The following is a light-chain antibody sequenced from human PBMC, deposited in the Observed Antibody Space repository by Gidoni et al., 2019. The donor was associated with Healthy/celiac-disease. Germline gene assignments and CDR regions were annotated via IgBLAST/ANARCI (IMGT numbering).Light chain of an antibody. CDR2: WAS. CDR1: QSVLYSSNNKNY. J-gene: IGKJ5*01. V-gene: IGKV4-1*01. Sequence: IVMTQSPDSLAVSLSERATINCKSSQSVLYSSNNKNYLAWYQQKPGQPPKLLMYWASTRESGVPDRFSGSGSGTDFTLTISSLQAEDVAVYYCQQYYSTPITFGQGTRLEIK. CDR3: QQYYSTPIT.